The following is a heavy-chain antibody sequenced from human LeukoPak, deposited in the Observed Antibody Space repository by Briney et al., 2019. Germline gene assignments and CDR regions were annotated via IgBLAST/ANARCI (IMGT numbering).Heavy chain of an antibody. D-gene: IGHD5-12*01. V-gene: IGHV4-4*07. CDR3: ARDRDSGYDSNYYLDY. CDR2: IYTSGST. CDR1: GGSISSYY. Sequence: SETLSLTCTVPGGSISSYYWSWIRQPAGKGLEWIGRIYTSGSTNYNPSLKSRVTMSVDTSKNQFSLKLSSVTAADTAVYYCARDRDSGYDSNYYLDYWGQGTLVTVSS. J-gene: IGHJ4*02.